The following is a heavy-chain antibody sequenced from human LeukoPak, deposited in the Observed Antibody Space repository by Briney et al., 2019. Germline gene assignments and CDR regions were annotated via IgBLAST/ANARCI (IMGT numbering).Heavy chain of an antibody. CDR2: ISSSGSTI. V-gene: IGHV3-48*03. D-gene: IGHD3-9*01. J-gene: IGHJ4*02. Sequence: VGSLRLSCAASGFTFSSYEMNWVRQAPGKGLEWVSYISSSGSTIYYADSVKGRFTISRDNAKDALYLQMNSLRAEDTAVYYCARDLESGILTGYFSYWGQGTLVTVSS. CDR3: ARDLESGILTGYFSY. CDR1: GFTFSSYE.